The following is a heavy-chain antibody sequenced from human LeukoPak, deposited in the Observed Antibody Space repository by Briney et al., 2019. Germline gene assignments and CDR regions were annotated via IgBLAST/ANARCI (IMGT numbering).Heavy chain of an antibody. J-gene: IGHJ3*02. CDR3: ARGPYSYDSSGAFDI. D-gene: IGHD3-22*01. V-gene: IGHV4-61*02. CDR2: ISSSGST. Sequence: SETLSLTCTVSGDSISSGDYYWSWIRQSAGKGLEWIGRISSSGSTNYNPSLKSRVTISVDTSKNQFSLKLSSVTAADTAVYFCARGPYSYDSSGAFDIWGQGTMVTVSS. CDR1: GDSISSGDYY.